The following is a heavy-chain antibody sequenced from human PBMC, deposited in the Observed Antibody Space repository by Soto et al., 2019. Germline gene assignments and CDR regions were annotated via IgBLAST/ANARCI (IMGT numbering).Heavy chain of an antibody. D-gene: IGHD5-18*01. CDR2: ISYDGSNK. J-gene: IGHJ4*02. CDR3: AKEGYSYGRHFDY. Sequence: QVQLVESGGGVAQPGRSLRLSCAASGFTFSSYGMHWVRQAPGKGLEWVAVISYDGSNKYYADSVKGRFTISRDNSKNTLYLQMNSLRAEDTAVYYCAKEGYSYGRHFDYWGQGTLVTVSS. V-gene: IGHV3-30*18. CDR1: GFTFSSYG.